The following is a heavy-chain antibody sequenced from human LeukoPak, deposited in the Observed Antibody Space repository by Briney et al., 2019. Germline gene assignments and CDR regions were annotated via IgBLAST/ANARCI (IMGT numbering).Heavy chain of an antibody. D-gene: IGHD4-23*01. J-gene: IGHJ6*03. CDR1: GGSISSGGHY. V-gene: IGHV4-31*03. CDR3: ARGRVTNYYYYMDV. Sequence: SETLSLTCTVSGGSISSGGHYWSWIRQHPGKGLEWIGYIYYSGSTYYNPSLKSRVTISVDTSKNQFSLKLSSVTAADTAVYYCARGRVTNYYYYMDVWAKGPRSPSP. CDR2: IYYSGST.